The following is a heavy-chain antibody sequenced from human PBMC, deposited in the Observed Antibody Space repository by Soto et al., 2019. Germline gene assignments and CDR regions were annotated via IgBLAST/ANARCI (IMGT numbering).Heavy chain of an antibody. J-gene: IGHJ4*02. CDR1: GFTFSSYA. D-gene: IGHD3-10*01. CDR2: ISSNGGST. Sequence: EVQLVESGGGLVQPGGSLRLSCAASGFTFSSYAMHWVRQAPGKGLEYVSAISSNGGSTYYANSVKGRFTISRDNSKNTLYLQMGSLRAEDMAVYYCARDPHLYGHYFDYWGQGTLVTVSS. CDR3: ARDPHLYGHYFDY. V-gene: IGHV3-64*01.